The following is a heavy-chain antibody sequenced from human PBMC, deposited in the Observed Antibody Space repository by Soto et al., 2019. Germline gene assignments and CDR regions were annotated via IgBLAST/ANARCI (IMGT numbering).Heavy chain of an antibody. V-gene: IGHV2-5*02. Sequence: QITLKESGLTQVKPTQTLTLTCRFSGFSLNTDGEGVGWVRQPPGEDLEWLALIYWDDDERYRPSLYTRLTNPEDPSKNLEVLIMTIMDPVDTASYYCAHSSNLITEDAQVGAFDYWGQGTLVTVSS. J-gene: IGHJ4*02. D-gene: IGHD1-26*01. CDR1: GFSLNTDGEG. CDR3: AHSSNLITEDAQVGAFDY. CDR2: IYWDDDE.